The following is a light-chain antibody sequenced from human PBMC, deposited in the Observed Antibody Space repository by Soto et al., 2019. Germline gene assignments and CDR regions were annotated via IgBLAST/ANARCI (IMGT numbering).Light chain of an antibody. Sequence: DIQMTQSPSSLSASVGDSVSVTCRASQSISTFLNWYQQRPGEAPKLLIHAASSLQSGVPSRFSGSVSGADFTLTIGSLQPDDFATYYCQHSYTPPRTFGQGTKVEVK. CDR3: QHSYTPPRT. CDR2: AAS. J-gene: IGKJ1*01. V-gene: IGKV1-39*01. CDR1: QSISTF.